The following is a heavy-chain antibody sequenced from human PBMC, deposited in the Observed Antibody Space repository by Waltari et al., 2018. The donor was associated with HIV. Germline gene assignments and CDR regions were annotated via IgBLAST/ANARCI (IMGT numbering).Heavy chain of an antibody. J-gene: IGHJ4*02. Sequence: QVQLVQSGSELKKPGASVNISCKASGYTFTSYALNWVRQAPGQGLEWMGWINTNIGNPTYAQGFTGRFFVSLDTSVSTTYLQITSLKAEDTAVYYCARRNGSGWFSFDNWGQGTLVTVSS. CDR2: INTNIGNP. D-gene: IGHD6-19*01. CDR1: GYTFTSYA. V-gene: IGHV7-4-1*02. CDR3: ARRNGSGWFSFDN.